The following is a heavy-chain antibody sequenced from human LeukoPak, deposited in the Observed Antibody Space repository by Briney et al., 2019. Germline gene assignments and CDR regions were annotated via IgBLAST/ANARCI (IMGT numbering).Heavy chain of an antibody. CDR2: INHSGST. Sequence: PSETLSLICAVYGGSFSGYYWSWIRQPPGKGMEWIGEINHSGSTNYNASLKSRVTISLDTSKNQLSLKLTSVTAADTAVYYCARGEPLRLGELDYFDPWGQGTLVTVSS. J-gene: IGHJ5*02. D-gene: IGHD3-16*01. CDR1: GGSFSGYY. CDR3: ARGEPLRLGELDYFDP. V-gene: IGHV4-34*01.